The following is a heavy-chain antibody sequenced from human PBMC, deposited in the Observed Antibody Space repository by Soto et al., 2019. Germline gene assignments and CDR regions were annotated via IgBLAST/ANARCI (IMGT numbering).Heavy chain of an antibody. Sequence: GGSLKLSCAASGVTFSSNWMSWVRQAPGKGLEWVATIRQDRNEKYYVDSVKGRFTISRDNTKNSLFLQMNNLRAEDTAVYNCSLVILGTMISFVSSGQGPLLTVSS. CDR2: IRQDRNEK. CDR3: SLVILGTMISFVS. J-gene: IGHJ5*01. D-gene: IGHD3-22*01. V-gene: IGHV3-7*01. CDR1: GVTFSSNW.